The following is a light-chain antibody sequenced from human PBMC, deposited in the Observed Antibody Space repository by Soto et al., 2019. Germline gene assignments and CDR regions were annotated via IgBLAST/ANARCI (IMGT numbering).Light chain of an antibody. V-gene: IGKV3-11*01. CDR3: QQRSNSYT. Sequence: EILMTQSPVTLSVSPGERATLSCRASQSVSSNLAWYHHKPGQAPRLLIYDASKRATGIPARFSGSGSGTDFTLTINSLEPEDFAVYYCQQRSNSYTFGQGTKVDIK. J-gene: IGKJ2*01. CDR1: QSVSSN. CDR2: DAS.